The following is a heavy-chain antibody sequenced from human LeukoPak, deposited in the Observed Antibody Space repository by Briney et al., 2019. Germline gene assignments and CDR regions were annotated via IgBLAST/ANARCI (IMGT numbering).Heavy chain of an antibody. V-gene: IGHV1-2*02. CDR2: INPNSGGT. Sequence: ASVKVSCKASGYTFTGYYMHWVRQAPGRGLEWMGWINPNSGGTNYAQKFQGRVTMTRDTSISTAYMELSRLRSDDTAVYYCARVRSMESRDPPQIDYWGQGTLVTVSS. J-gene: IGHJ4*02. D-gene: IGHD3-3*01. CDR3: ARVRSMESRDPPQIDY. CDR1: GYTFTGYY.